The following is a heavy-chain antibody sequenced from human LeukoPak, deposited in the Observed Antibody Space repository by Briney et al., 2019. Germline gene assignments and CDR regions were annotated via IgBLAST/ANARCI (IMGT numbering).Heavy chain of an antibody. CDR3: ARYNPVDYVWGSYRSDWFDP. V-gene: IGHV4-59*01. Sequence: SETLSLTCTVSGGFISSYYWNWIRQTPGKGLEWIGSIYSSGNTNYNPSLKSRVTISVDTSKNQFSLKLSSVTAADTAVYYCARYNPVDYVWGSYRSDWFDPWGQGTLVSVSS. CDR1: GGFISSYY. D-gene: IGHD3-16*02. J-gene: IGHJ5*02. CDR2: IYSSGNT.